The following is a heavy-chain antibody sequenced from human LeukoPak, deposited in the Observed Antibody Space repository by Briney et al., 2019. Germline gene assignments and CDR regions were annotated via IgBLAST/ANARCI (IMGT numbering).Heavy chain of an antibody. J-gene: IGHJ4*02. Sequence: SETLSLTCTVSGGSISSYYWSWIRQPAGKGLEWIGRIYTSGSTNYDPSLKSRVTMSVDTSKNQFSLKLSSVTAADTAVYYCARDSGSSGYYYYGYWGQGTLVTVSS. D-gene: IGHD3-22*01. CDR2: IYTSGST. V-gene: IGHV4-4*07. CDR3: ARDSGSSGYYYYGY. CDR1: GGSISSYY.